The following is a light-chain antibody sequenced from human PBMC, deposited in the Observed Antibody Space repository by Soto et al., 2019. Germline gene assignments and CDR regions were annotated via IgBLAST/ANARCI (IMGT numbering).Light chain of an antibody. CDR1: QSINCW. J-gene: IGKJ1*01. V-gene: IGKV1-5*01. CDR3: QQYHRYSRT. Sequence: DIQMTQSPSTLSASVGDRVTVTCRASQSINCWLAWYQQKPGKAPKLLIYDASSLQSGVPSRFTGSGFGTEFTLTISSLQPDDFATYYCQQYHRYSRTFGQGTKVEIK. CDR2: DAS.